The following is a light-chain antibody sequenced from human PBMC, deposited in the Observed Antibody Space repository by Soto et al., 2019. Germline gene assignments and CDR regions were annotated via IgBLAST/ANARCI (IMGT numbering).Light chain of an antibody. CDR1: QSVSSW. V-gene: IGKV1-5*03. CDR2: KAS. CDR3: QQYRRNPLT. J-gene: IGKJ4*01. Sequence: DIPMTQSPSTLSASVGDRVTITCRASQSVSSWLAWYQQKPGEVPKLLIYKASSLESGVPSRFSGSGSGTEFTLTISSLQPDDFVTYYCQQYRRNPLTFGGGTKVEIK.